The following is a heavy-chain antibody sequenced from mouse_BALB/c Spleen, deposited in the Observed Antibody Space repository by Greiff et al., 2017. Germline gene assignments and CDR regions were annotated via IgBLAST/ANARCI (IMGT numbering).Heavy chain of an antibody. CDR3: AREGNYYGSSYGY. CDR1: GFNIKDTY. CDR2: IDPANGNT. D-gene: IGHD1-1*01. V-gene: IGHV14-3*02. Sequence: EVKLMESGAELVKPGASVKLSCTASGFNIKDTYMHWVKQRPEQGLEWIGRIDPANGNTKYDPKFQGKATITADTSSNTAYLQLSSLTSEDTAVYYCAREGNYYGSSYGYWGQGTTLTVSS. J-gene: IGHJ2*01.